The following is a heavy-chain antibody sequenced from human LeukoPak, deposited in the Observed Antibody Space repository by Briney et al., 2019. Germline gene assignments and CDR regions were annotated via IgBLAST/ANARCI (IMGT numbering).Heavy chain of an antibody. Sequence: GGSLRLSCAASGVTISSDYVSWVRQAPGKGLEWVSLIYSGGNTYYADSVKGRFTISRHNSRNTLYLQMDSLRTEDTAIYYCANRMTFGGQGTLVTVSS. J-gene: IGHJ4*02. V-gene: IGHV3-53*04. D-gene: IGHD2/OR15-2a*01. CDR1: GVTISSDY. CDR3: ANRMTF. CDR2: IYSGGNT.